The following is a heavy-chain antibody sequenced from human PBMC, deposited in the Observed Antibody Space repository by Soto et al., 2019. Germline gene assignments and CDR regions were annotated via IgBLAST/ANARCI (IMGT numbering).Heavy chain of an antibody. CDR1: SGSISSSNW. Sequence: QVQLQESGPGLVKPSGTLSLTCAVSSGSISSSNWWSWVRQPPGKGLEWIGEIYHSGSTNSNPSLMSRVTISVDKSKNQFSLKLSSVTAADTAVYYCAATYYDYIWGSYREYYFDYWGQGTLVTVSS. D-gene: IGHD3-16*02. V-gene: IGHV4-4*02. CDR2: IYHSGST. CDR3: AATYYDYIWGSYREYYFDY. J-gene: IGHJ4*02.